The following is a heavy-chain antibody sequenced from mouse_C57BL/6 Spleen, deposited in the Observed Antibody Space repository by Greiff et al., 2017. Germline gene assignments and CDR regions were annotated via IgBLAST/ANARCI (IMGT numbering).Heavy chain of an antibody. CDR1: GFTFSDYG. CDR2: ISSGSSTI. CDR3: ARAYDGYGDY. J-gene: IGHJ4*01. Sequence: EVQLVESGGGLVKPGGSLKLSCAASGFTFSDYGMHWVRQAPEKGLEWVAYISSGSSTIYYADTVKGRFTISRDNANNTLFLQMTSLRSEDTAMYYCARAYDGYGDYWGQATSVTVSS. V-gene: IGHV5-17*01. D-gene: IGHD2-3*01.